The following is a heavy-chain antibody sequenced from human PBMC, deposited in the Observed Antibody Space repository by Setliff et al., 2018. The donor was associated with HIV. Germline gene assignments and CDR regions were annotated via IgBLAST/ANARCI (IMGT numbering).Heavy chain of an antibody. J-gene: IGHJ6*03. D-gene: IGHD3-10*01. CDR2: IGRSGRNI. Sequence: PGGSLRLSCEASGFTFSSYKMNWVRQAPGKGLEWVSYIGRSGRNIHYADSVKGRFTISRDDATNSLFLQVNSLRDEDTAVYYCSRSQGIGNYYMDDWGTGTTVTVSS. CDR3: SRSQGIGNYYMDD. V-gene: IGHV3-48*03. CDR1: GFTFSSYK.